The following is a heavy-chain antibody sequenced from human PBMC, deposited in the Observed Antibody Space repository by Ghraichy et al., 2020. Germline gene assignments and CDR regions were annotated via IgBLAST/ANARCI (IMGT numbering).Heavy chain of an antibody. CDR1: GGSISSSSYY. Sequence: SETLSLTCTVSGGSISSSSYYWGWIRQPPGKGLEWIGSIYYSGSTYYNPSLKSRGTISVDTSKNQFSLKLSSVTAADTAVYYCARPTYCSGGSCLDAFDIWGQGTMVTVST. V-gene: IGHV4-39*01. D-gene: IGHD2-15*01. J-gene: IGHJ3*02. CDR3: ARPTYCSGGSCLDAFDI. CDR2: IYYSGST.